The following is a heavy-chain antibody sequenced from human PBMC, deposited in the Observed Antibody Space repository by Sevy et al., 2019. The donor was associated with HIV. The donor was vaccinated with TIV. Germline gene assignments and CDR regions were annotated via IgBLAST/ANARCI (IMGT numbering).Heavy chain of an antibody. CDR2: INPNSGGT. V-gene: IGHV1-2*06. CDR1: GYTFTGYY. J-gene: IGHJ4*02. Sequence: ASVKVSCKASGYTFTGYYMHWVRQAPGQGLEWMGRINPNSGGTNYAQKFQGRFTMTRDTSIRTAYMELSRLRSDDTAVYYCARVGSIVVVPAASDFDYWGQGTLVTVSS. D-gene: IGHD2-2*01. CDR3: ARVGSIVVVPAASDFDY.